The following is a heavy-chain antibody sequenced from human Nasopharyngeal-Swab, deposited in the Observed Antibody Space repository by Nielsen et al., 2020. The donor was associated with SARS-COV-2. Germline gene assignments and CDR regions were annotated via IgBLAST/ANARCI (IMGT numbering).Heavy chain of an antibody. CDR2: ISGSGGST. D-gene: IGHD3-22*01. V-gene: IGHV3-23*01. Sequence: WIRQPPGKGLEWVSAISGSGGSTYYADSVKGRFTISRDNSKNTLYLQMNSLRAEDTAVYYCVKEPIVTMIVVVIDTYFDYWGQGTLVTVSS. CDR3: VKEPIVTMIVVVIDTYFDY. J-gene: IGHJ4*02.